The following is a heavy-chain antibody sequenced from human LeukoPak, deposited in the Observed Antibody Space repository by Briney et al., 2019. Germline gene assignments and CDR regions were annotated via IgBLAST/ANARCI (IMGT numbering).Heavy chain of an antibody. V-gene: IGHV3-21*01. D-gene: IGHD3-22*01. CDR1: GFTFSNYW. CDR3: ARHYYDSSDELGRYYYYYMDV. J-gene: IGHJ6*03. Sequence: PGRSLRLSCAASGFTFSNYWMSWVRQAPGKWLEWVSSISISSTYIYYADSVKGRFTISRDNTKNSLYLQMNSLRAEDTAVYYCARHYYDSSDELGRYYYYYMDVWGKGTTVTVSS. CDR2: ISISSTYI.